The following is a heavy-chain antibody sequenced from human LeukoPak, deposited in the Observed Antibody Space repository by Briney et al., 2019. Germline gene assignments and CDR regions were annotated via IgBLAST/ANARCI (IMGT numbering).Heavy chain of an antibody. D-gene: IGHD5-12*01. CDR1: GFTFSSYA. J-gene: IGHJ4*02. CDR3: AKNGWLRSSGLWGDY. CDR2: FSGGDGSP. V-gene: IGHV3-23*01. Sequence: GGSLRLSCVASGFTFSSYAMTWFRQAPGKGLEWVSSFSGGDGSPYHADSVKGRFTISRDNSKSTLYLQMNSLRAEDTAIYYCAKNGWLRSSGLWGDYWGQGALVTVSS.